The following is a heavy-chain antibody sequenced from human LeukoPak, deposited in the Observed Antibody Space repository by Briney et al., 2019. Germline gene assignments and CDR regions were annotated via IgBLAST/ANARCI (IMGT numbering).Heavy chain of an antibody. CDR2: INHSGST. V-gene: IGHV4-34*01. CDR1: GGSFSGYY. J-gene: IGHJ4*02. D-gene: IGHD3-10*01. CDR3: ARAAPMVRGVPLDY. Sequence: PSETLSLTCAVYGGSFSGYYWSWIRQPPGKGLEWIGEINHSGSTNYNPSLKSRVTISVDTSQNQFSLKLSSVTAADTAVYYCARAAPMVRGVPLDYWGQGTLVTVSS.